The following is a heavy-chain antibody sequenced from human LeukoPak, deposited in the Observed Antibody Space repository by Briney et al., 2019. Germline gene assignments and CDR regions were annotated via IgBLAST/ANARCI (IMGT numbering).Heavy chain of an antibody. CDR2: FDPEDGET. CDR1: GYTLTELS. CDR3: ATTVATFRTFDY. Sequence: ASVKVSCKVSGYTLTELSMHWVRQAPGKGLEWMGGFDPEDGETIYAQKFQGRVTMTEDTSTDTAYMELSSLRSEDTAVYYCATTVATFRTFDYWGQGTLVTVFS. V-gene: IGHV1-24*01. D-gene: IGHD5-12*01. J-gene: IGHJ4*02.